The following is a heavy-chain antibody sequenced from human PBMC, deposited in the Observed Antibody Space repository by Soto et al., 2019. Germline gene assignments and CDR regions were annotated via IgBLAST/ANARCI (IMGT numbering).Heavy chain of an antibody. CDR2: IYYSGSA. CDR1: GGSISSSDYY. J-gene: IGHJ6*02. V-gene: IGHV4-39*01. Sequence: PSETLSLTCTVSGGSISSSDYYWGWIRQPPGKGLEWIGNIYYSGSASYNPSLKSRVTISVDTSKNQFSLKLSSVTAADTAVYYCARLVGATRAYYYYYYGMDVWGQGTTVTVSS. D-gene: IGHD5-12*01. CDR3: ARLVGATRAYYYYYYGMDV.